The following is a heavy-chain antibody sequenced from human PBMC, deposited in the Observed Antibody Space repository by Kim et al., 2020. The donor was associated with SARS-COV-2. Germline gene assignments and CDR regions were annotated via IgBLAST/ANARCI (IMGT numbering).Heavy chain of an antibody. V-gene: IGHV4-59*08. CDR2: IYYSGST. J-gene: IGHJ6*03. CDR1: GGSISSYY. Sequence: SETLSLTCTVSGGSISSYYWSWIRQPPGKGLEWIGYIYYSGSTNYNPSLKSRVTISVDTSKNQFSLKLSSVTAADTAVYYCARHRYCSSTSCNQGYYYYMDVWGKGTTVTVSS. D-gene: IGHD2-2*01. CDR3: ARHRYCSSTSCNQGYYYYMDV.